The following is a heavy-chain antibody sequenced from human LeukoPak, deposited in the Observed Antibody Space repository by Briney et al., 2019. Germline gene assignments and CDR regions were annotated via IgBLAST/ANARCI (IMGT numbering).Heavy chain of an antibody. J-gene: IGHJ4*02. V-gene: IGHV1-2*02. CDR3: ASRRYCTNGVCYPFDY. CDR1: GYTFTGYY. D-gene: IGHD2-8*01. CDR2: INPNSGGT. Sequence: ASAKVSCKASGYTFTGYYMHWVRQAPGQGLEWMGWINPNSGGTNYAQKFQGRVAMTRDTSISTAYMELSRLRSDDTAVYYCASRRYCTNGVCYPFDYWGQGTLVTVSS.